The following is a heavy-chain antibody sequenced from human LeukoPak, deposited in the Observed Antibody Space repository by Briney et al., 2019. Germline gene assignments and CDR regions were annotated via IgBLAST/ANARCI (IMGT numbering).Heavy chain of an antibody. CDR1: GFTFSSYA. D-gene: IGHD3-10*01. CDR2: ISYDGSNK. J-gene: IGHJ4*02. Sequence: GGFLRLSCAASGFTFSSYAMHWVRQAPGKGLEWVAVISYDGSNKYYADSVKGRFTISRDNSKNTLYLQMNSLRAEDTAVYYCARDLTMVRGGPDWGQGTLVTVSS. V-gene: IGHV3-30*04. CDR3: ARDLTMVRGGPD.